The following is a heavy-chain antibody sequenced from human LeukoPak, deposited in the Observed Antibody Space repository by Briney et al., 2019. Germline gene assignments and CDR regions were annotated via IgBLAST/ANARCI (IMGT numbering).Heavy chain of an antibody. CDR1: GYTFINYG. CDR2: ISGYNGNT. J-gene: IGHJ5*02. V-gene: IGHV1-18*01. Sequence: ASVKVSCKASGYTFINYGISWVRQAPGQGLEWMGWISGYNGNTKYEEKLQGRVTMTTDTSTSTVYMELRSLRSDDTAVYYRARDGSGSYYNVAWFDPWGQGTLVAVSS. CDR3: ARDGSGSYYNVAWFDP. D-gene: IGHD3-10*01.